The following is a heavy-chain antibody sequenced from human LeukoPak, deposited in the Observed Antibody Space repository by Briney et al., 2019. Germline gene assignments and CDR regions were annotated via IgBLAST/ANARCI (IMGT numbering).Heavy chain of an antibody. Sequence: PGGSLRLSCAASGFTLSRNAMSWVRQAPGKGLEWVSAIGGSDDRTDCADSVKGRFTISRDISKNTLYLQMSSVRAEDTAVYFCAKDLFRWAFDYWGQGTPVTVSS. D-gene: IGHD5-24*01. J-gene: IGHJ4*02. CDR3: AKDLFRWAFDY. CDR1: GFTLSRNA. CDR2: IGGSDDRT. V-gene: IGHV3-23*01.